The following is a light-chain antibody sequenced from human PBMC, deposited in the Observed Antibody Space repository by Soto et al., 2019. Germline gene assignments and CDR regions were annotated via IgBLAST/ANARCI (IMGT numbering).Light chain of an antibody. V-gene: IGKV1-39*01. CDR3: QQSYSTPPIT. CDR1: QSISNY. Sequence: DLQMTQSPSSLSASVGDRVTITCRASQSISNYLNWYQQKPGKAPKLLIYAASSLPSGVPSRFTGSGSGTDFTLTISSLQPEDFASYYCQQSYSTPPITFGQGTRLDIK. CDR2: AAS. J-gene: IGKJ5*01.